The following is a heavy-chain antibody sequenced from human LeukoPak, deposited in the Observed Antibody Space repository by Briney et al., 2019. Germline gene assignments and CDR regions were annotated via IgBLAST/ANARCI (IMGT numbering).Heavy chain of an antibody. Sequence: PGGSLRLSCAASGVTFSNYEMNWVRQAPGKGLEWISYINGRGSTINYADSVKGRFTISRDNAKNSLYLQMYSLRVEDTAVYYCVGSANLADWGQVTLVTVSS. V-gene: IGHV3-48*03. CDR2: INGRGSTI. D-gene: IGHD4/OR15-4a*01. CDR1: GVTFSNYE. CDR3: VGSANLAD. J-gene: IGHJ4*02.